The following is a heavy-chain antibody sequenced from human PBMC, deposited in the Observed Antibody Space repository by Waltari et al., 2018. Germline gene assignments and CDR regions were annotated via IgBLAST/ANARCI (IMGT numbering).Heavy chain of an antibody. CDR3: ATSEYQLVLVDEY. CDR1: EFTFSSYS. Sequence: EVQLVESGGGLVKPGGSLRLSCVASEFTFSSYSGNWVRQAPGKGWEWVACISSSGGTKFYAASMEGRFTISRDKAKNSRYLQMNSLRAEDTAVYYCATSEYQLVLVDEYWGQGTLVTVSS. D-gene: IGHD2-2*01. CDR2: ISSSGGTK. J-gene: IGHJ4*02. V-gene: IGHV3-21*01.